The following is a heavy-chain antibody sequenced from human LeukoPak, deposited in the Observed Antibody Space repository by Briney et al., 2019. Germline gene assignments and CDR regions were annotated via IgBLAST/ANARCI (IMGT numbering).Heavy chain of an antibody. D-gene: IGHD6-13*01. V-gene: IGHV4-38-2*01. J-gene: IGHJ4*02. CDR2: IYHSGST. CDR3: ARAPRGYSHDY. CDR1: GGSFSGYY. Sequence: SETLSLTCAVYGGSFSGYYWGWIRQPPGKGLEWIGSIYHSGSTYYNPSLKSRVTISVDTSKNQFSLKLSSVTAADTAVFYCARAPRGYSHDYWGQGTLVTVSS.